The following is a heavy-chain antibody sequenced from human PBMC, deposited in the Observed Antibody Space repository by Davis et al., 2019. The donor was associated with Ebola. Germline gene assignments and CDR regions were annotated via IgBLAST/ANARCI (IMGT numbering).Heavy chain of an antibody. CDR3: ARDTMGIVIYRVLDI. J-gene: IGHJ3*02. CDR1: GYIFTAHY. CDR2: MNPNSGVT. V-gene: IGHV1-2*02. D-gene: IGHD2/OR15-2a*01. Sequence: ASVKVSCKSSGYIFTAHYIHWVRQAPGQGLEWMGWMNPNSGVTKSEQKFQGRVTMTRDTSNSTVYMELSSLRSDDTAIYYCARDTMGIVIYRVLDIWGQGTTVTVSS.